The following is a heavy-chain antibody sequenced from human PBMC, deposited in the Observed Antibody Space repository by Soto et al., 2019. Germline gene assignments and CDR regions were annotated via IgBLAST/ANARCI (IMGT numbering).Heavy chain of an antibody. CDR3: VRNAPIGSVFSGYDAIDS. D-gene: IGHD5-12*01. Sequence: QVQLEQSGTEVKKPGSSVKVSCKASRGTFSTSTFTCVRQAPGQGLEWMGRIIPIFGTGDYGPKFQGRVLITADKSTITVYMELSGLKVEDTAVFFCVRNAPIGSVFSGYDAIDSWGQGTLVTVSS. V-gene: IGHV1-69*08. CDR1: RGTFSTST. CDR2: IIPIFGTG. J-gene: IGHJ4*02.